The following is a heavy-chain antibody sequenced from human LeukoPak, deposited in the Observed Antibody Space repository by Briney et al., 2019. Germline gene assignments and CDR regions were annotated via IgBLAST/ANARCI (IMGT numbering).Heavy chain of an antibody. CDR2: ISVSSAAT. D-gene: IGHD1-14*01. CDR3: AGRPSGEGLAPLDY. Sequence: GGSLRLSCAASGLAFSSSSMSWVRQAPGKGLECVSIISVSSAATYYTDSVTGRFTISRDNSKNTLFLQMNSLRAEDTAVYYCAGRPSGEGLAPLDYWGQGALVAVSS. V-gene: IGHV3-23*01. J-gene: IGHJ4*02. CDR1: GLAFSSSS.